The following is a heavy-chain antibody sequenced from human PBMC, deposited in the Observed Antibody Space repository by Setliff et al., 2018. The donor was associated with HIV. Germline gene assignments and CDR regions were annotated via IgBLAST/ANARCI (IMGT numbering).Heavy chain of an antibody. Sequence: SETLSLTCAVYGGSFNDYYWSWIRQPPGKGLEWIGEVNHSGSTSYNPSLESRVTISADTSKNQFSLRLSSVTALDTAVYYCSRLYGSGHYFAFDFWGQGALVTVSS. CDR1: GGSFNDYY. J-gene: IGHJ4*02. CDR3: SRLYGSGHYFAFDF. D-gene: IGHD3-10*01. CDR2: VNHSGST. V-gene: IGHV4-34*01.